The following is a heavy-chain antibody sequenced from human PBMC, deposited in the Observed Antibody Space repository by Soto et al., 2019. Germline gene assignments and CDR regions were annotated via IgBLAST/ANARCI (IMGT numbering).Heavy chain of an antibody. Sequence: GASVKVSCKAYGGTLSSYTISWVRQAPGQGLEWMGRIIPILGIANYAQKFQGRVTITADKSTSTAYMELSSLRSEDTAVYYCARDKFWSGLDDAFDIWGQGTMVTVSS. D-gene: IGHD3-3*01. CDR3: ARDKFWSGLDDAFDI. J-gene: IGHJ3*02. CDR1: GGTLSSYT. CDR2: IIPILGIA. V-gene: IGHV1-69*04.